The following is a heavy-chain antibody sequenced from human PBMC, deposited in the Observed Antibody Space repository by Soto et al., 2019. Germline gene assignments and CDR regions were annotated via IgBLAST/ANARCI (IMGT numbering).Heavy chain of an antibody. J-gene: IGHJ3*02. CDR2: IWYDGSNK. CDR1: GFTFSSYG. CDR3: ARVHRPYCGGDCYDFDI. V-gene: IGHV3-33*01. Sequence: QVQLVESGGGVVQPGRSLRLSCAASGFTFSSYGMHWVRQAPGKGLEWVAVIWYDGSNKYYADSVKGRFTISRDNSKNTLYLQMHSLRAEDTAVYYCARVHRPYCGGDCYDFDIWGQGTIVTVSS. D-gene: IGHD2-21*02.